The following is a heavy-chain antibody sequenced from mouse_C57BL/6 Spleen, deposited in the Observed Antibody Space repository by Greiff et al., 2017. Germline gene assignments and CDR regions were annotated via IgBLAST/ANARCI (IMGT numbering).Heavy chain of an antibody. J-gene: IGHJ3*01. V-gene: IGHV1-15*01. CDR2: IDPETGGT. CDR1: GYTFTDYE. D-gene: IGHD2-4*01. Sequence: QVQLQQPGAELVRPGASVTLSCQASGYTFTDYEMHWVRQTPVHGLEWIGAIDPETGGTAYNQKFKGKAILTADKSSSTAYMELRSLTSEDSAVYYCTRSSYDYDVGAYRGQGTLVTVSA. CDR3: TRSSYDYDVGAY.